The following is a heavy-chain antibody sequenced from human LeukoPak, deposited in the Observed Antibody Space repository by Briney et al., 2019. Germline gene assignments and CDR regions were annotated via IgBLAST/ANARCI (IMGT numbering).Heavy chain of an antibody. Sequence: PSETLSLTCTVSGGSISSSSSYWGWIRQPPGKGLEWIGSIYYSGNTYYNPSLKSRVTISVDTSKNQFSLKLTSVTAADTAVYYCAKDLKGELWFGDAFDIWGQGTMVTVSS. CDR3: AKDLKGELWFGDAFDI. CDR1: GGSISSSSSY. V-gene: IGHV4-39*07. J-gene: IGHJ3*02. CDR2: IYYSGNT. D-gene: IGHD3-10*01.